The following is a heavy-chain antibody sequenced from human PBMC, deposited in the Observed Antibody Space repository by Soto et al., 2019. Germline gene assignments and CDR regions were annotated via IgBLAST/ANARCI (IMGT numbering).Heavy chain of an antibody. CDR1: GFTLSSSW. D-gene: IGHD6-19*01. CDR3: ARAQWLADDAFDI. Sequence: GXSLRLSCAASGFTLSSSWLHWFRQALGKGPVWVSRIKSDGSTTSYADSVKGRFTISRDNAKNTLYLQMNSLRAEDTAVYYCARAQWLADDAFDIWGQGTMVTVS. J-gene: IGHJ3*02. CDR2: IKSDGSTT. V-gene: IGHV3-74*01.